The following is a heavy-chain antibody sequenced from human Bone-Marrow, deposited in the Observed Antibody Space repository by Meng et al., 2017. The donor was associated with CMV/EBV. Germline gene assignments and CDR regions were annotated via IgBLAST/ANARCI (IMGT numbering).Heavy chain of an antibody. Sequence: GESLKISCAASGFTFSSYAMHWVRQAPGKGLEWVAVISYDGSNKYYADSVKGRFTISRDNAKNSLYLRMNSLRAEDTAVYYCAREGIAARSVPYYYYGMDVWGQGTSVTVSS. CDR1: GFTFSSYA. D-gene: IGHD6-6*01. CDR3: AREGIAARSVPYYYYGMDV. CDR2: ISYDGSNK. V-gene: IGHV3-30*04. J-gene: IGHJ6*02.